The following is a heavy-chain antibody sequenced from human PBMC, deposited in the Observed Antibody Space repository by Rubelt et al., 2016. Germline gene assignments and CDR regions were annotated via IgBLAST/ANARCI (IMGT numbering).Heavy chain of an antibody. D-gene: IGHD3-10*01. CDR2: INHSGST. Sequence: QVQLQQWGAGLLKPSETLSLTCAVYGGSFSGYYWSRIRQPPGKGLEWIGEINHSGSTNYNPSLKSRVTISVDASKNHVSLKLSSVTAADTAVYYCARGGRYYGSGSYQRHNWFDPWGQGTLVTVSS. V-gene: IGHV4-34*01. CDR1: GGSFSGYY. J-gene: IGHJ5*02. CDR3: ARGGRYYGSGSYQRHNWFDP.